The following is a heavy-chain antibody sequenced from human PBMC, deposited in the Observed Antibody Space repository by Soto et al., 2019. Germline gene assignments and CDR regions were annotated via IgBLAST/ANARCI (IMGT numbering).Heavy chain of an antibody. D-gene: IGHD4-17*01. V-gene: IGHV4-31*03. CDR2: IYYSGST. CDR1: GGSISSGGYY. Sequence: QVQLQESGPGLVKPSQTLSLTCTVSGGSISSGGYYWSWIRQHPGKGLEWIGYIYYSGSTYYNPYLESRVTISVDTSKSQFSLKQSSVTAADTAVYYCARVDGYGGSYFDYWGQGTLVTVSS. CDR3: ARVDGYGGSYFDY. J-gene: IGHJ4*02.